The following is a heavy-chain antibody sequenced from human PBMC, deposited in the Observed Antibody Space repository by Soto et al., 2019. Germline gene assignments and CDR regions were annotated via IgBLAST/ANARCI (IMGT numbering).Heavy chain of an antibody. CDR3: ARDHGAAGPYYYGMDV. CDR1: VGSISSYY. D-gene: IGHD6-13*01. CDR2: IYTSGST. V-gene: IGHV4-4*07. Sequence: PSETLSLTGAVSVGSISSYYWSWIRQPAGKGLEWIGRIYTSGSTNYNPSLKSRVTMSVDTSKNQFSLKLSSVTAADTAVYYCARDHGAAGPYYYGMDVWGQGTTVTVSS. J-gene: IGHJ6*02.